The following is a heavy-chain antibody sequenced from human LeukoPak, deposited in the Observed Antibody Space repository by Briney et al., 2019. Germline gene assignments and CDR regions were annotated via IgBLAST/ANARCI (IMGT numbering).Heavy chain of an antibody. Sequence: GGSLRLSCAASGFIFSSYEMNWVRQAPGKGLEWVSYISSSGSTIYYADSVKGRFTISRDNSKNTLYLQMNRLRADDTAVYHCARVRSAAAGPLDYWGQGTLVTVSS. CDR1: GFIFSSYE. CDR2: ISSSGSTI. CDR3: ARVRSAAAGPLDY. D-gene: IGHD6-13*01. V-gene: IGHV3-48*03. J-gene: IGHJ4*02.